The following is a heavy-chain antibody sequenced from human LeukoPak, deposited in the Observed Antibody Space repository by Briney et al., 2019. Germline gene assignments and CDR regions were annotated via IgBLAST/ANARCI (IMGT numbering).Heavy chain of an antibody. Sequence: GESLKISCKASGYRFTTYWIGWVRQMSGKGLEWMGIIYPGDSDTRYSPSFQGHVTISVDKSISTAYLQWSSLKASDTAMYYCARHEGRIAAAGTGGWFDPWGQGTLVTVSS. J-gene: IGHJ5*02. CDR1: GYRFTTYW. V-gene: IGHV5-51*01. CDR3: ARHEGRIAAAGTGGWFDP. CDR2: IYPGDSDT. D-gene: IGHD6-13*01.